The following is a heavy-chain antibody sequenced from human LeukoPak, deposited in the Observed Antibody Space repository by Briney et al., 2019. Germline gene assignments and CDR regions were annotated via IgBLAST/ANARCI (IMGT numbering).Heavy chain of an antibody. CDR2: ISDDGNNG. Sequence: GGSLRLSCAASGFPFSRHAIHWVRQAPDKGLEWVALISDDGNNGHYADSEKGRFIISRDNSKNTLYLQMNSLRPEDTAVYYCARSDYGDYYFDYWGQGTLVTVSS. D-gene: IGHD4-17*01. CDR1: GFPFSRHA. V-gene: IGHV3-30-3*01. J-gene: IGHJ4*02. CDR3: ARSDYGDYYFDY.